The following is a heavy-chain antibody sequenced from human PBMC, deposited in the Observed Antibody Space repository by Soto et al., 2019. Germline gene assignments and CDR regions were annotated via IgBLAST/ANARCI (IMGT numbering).Heavy chain of an antibody. J-gene: IGHJ4*02. V-gene: IGHV3-15*07. CDR3: TTEFSSGNEAYFDY. Sequence: PGGSLRLSCAASGFTFSNAWMNWVRQAPGKGLEWVGRIKSKTDGGTTDYAAPVKGRFTISRDDSKNTLDLQMNSLKTEDTAVYYCTTEFSSGNEAYFDYWGQGTLVTVSS. D-gene: IGHD6-19*01. CDR2: IKSKTDGGTT. CDR1: GFTFSNAW.